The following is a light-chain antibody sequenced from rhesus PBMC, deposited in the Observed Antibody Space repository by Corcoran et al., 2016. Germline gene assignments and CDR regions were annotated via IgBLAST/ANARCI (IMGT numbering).Light chain of an antibody. CDR2: GAS. Sequence: ETVVTQSPATLSLSPGERATLSCRASQSVGSYLAWYQQKPGQAPRLLLYGASSRATGIPDRFRGGGSGTDFTLTISSLEPEDVGVYYCQQSSNLWTFGQGTKVEIK. V-gene: IGKV3-24*04. CDR3: QQSSNLWT. J-gene: IGKJ1*01. CDR1: QSVGSY.